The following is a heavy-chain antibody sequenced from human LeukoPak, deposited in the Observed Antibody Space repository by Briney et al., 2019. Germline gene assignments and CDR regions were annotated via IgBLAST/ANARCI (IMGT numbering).Heavy chain of an antibody. CDR2: VYHSGST. V-gene: IGHV4-4*02. D-gene: IGHD3-22*01. CDR3: ATYYYDSSGYSPYFDY. CDR1: GGSISSGDW. Sequence: SETLSLTCAVSGGSISSGDWWIWVRQPPGQGLEWNGEVYHSGSTNYNPSLMSRVTMSVDKSKNQFSLKLTSVTAADTAVYYCATYYYDSSGYSPYFDYWGQGTLVTVSS. J-gene: IGHJ4*02.